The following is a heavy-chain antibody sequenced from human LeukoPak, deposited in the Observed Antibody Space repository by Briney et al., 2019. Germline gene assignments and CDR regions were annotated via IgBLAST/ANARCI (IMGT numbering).Heavy chain of an antibody. CDR1: GFTFSSYA. CDR3: ARDLRRHIVVVTAIRYYYGMDV. V-gene: IGHV3-30-3*01. J-gene: IGHJ6*02. D-gene: IGHD2-21*02. Sequence: GRSLRLSCAASGFTFSSYAMHWVRQAPGKGLEWVAVISYDGSNKYYADSVKGRFTISRDNSKNTLYLQMNSLRAEDTAVYYCARDLRRHIVVVTAIRYYYGMDVWGQGTTVTVSS. CDR2: ISYDGSNK.